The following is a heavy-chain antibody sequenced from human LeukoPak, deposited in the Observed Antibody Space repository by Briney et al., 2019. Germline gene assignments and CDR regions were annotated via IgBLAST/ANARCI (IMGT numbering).Heavy chain of an antibody. CDR1: GFTFSSYS. D-gene: IGHD5-24*01. CDR2: IYHSGST. V-gene: IGHV4-59*12. Sequence: PGGSLRLSCAASGFTFSSYSMNWIRQPPGKGLEWIGNIYHSGSTNYNPSLKGRFTMSLDTSNNHFSLILTSVTAADTAVYYCARNGYFCLEHWGQGTLVTVSS. CDR3: ARNGYFCLEH. J-gene: IGHJ1*01.